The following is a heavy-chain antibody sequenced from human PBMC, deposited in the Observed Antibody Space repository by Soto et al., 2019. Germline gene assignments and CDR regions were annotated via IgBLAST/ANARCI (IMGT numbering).Heavy chain of an antibody. Sequence: QVQLAESGGGVVQPGRSLRLSCAASGFTFSSYGMHWVRQAPGKGLEWVAVIGYDGSDKYYADSVKGRFTISRDNSKNTLYLQMDSLSAEDTAVYYCARDHGGSGREEYWGQGTLVTVSS. CDR2: IGYDGSDK. CDR3: ARDHGGSGREEY. V-gene: IGHV3-33*01. CDR1: GFTFSSYG. J-gene: IGHJ4*02. D-gene: IGHD3-10*01.